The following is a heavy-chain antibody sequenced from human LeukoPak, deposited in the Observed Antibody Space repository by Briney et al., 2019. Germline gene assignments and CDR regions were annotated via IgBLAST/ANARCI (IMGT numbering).Heavy chain of an antibody. CDR1: GFTFSSYW. J-gene: IGHJ4*02. V-gene: IGHV3-74*01. D-gene: IGHD7-27*01. CDR2: INSDGSST. Sequence: PGGSLRLSCAASGFTFSSYWMHWVRQAPGKGLVWVSRINSDGSSTRYADSVKGRITISRDNAKNTLYLQMNSLRAEDTAVYYCARDIGPGENFDTGAREPWSPSPQ. CDR3: ARDIGPGENFDT.